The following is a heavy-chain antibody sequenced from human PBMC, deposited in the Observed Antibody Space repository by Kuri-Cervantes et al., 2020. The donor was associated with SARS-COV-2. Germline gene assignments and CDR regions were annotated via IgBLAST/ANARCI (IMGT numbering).Heavy chain of an antibody. Sequence: LSLTCAASGFTFSSYSMNWVRQAPGKGLEWVSSISSSSSYIYYADSVKGRFTISRDNAKNSLYLQMNSLKTEDTAVYYCTTSTRLRGIFGVVIIGSDYWGQGTLVTVSS. V-gene: IGHV3-21*03. J-gene: IGHJ4*02. CDR3: TTSTRLRGIFGVVIIGSDY. D-gene: IGHD3-3*01. CDR2: ISSSSSYI. CDR1: GFTFSSYS.